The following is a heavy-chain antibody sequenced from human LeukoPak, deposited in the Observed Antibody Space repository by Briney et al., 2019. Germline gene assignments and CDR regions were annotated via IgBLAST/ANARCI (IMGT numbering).Heavy chain of an antibody. CDR1: GFTFSSYA. D-gene: IGHD5-12*01. CDR2: ISGSGGST. Sequence: GGSLRLSCAASGFTFSSYAMSWVHQAPGKGLEWVSAISGSGGSTYYADSVKGRFTISRDNSKNTLYLQMNSLRAEDTAVYYCAKDRGYSGYDSWFDPWGQGTLVTVSS. J-gene: IGHJ5*02. V-gene: IGHV3-23*01. CDR3: AKDRGYSGYDSWFDP.